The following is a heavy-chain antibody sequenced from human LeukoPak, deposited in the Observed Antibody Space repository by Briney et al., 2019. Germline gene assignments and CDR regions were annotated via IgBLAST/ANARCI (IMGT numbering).Heavy chain of an antibody. CDR1: GFTFSSHY. D-gene: IGHD3-22*01. CDR3: ARDYDSSGYYPPNWFDP. CDR2: ISTSSTYI. V-gene: IGHV3-21*01. J-gene: IGHJ5*02. Sequence: GGSLRLSCAASGFTFSSHYMSWVRQAQGKGLEWVSSISTSSTYIYYADSVKGRFTISRDNAKDSLYLQMNSLRAEDTAVYYCARDYDSSGYYPPNWFDPWGQGTLVTVSS.